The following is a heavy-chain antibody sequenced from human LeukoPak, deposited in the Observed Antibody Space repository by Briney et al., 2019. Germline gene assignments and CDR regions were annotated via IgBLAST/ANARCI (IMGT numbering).Heavy chain of an antibody. D-gene: IGHD3-3*01. CDR2: IYASGYT. CDR1: GFSFSSNY. CDR3: TRGPEWSRPVGDACDI. V-gene: IGHV3-53*01. J-gene: IGHJ3*02. Sequence: GGSLRLSCAASGFSFSSNYMSWVRQAPGKGLEWVSVIYASGYTFYADSVKGRFTISRDSSMNTLYLQMDSLRVEDTALYYCTRGPEWSRPVGDACDIWGQGTMVTVSS.